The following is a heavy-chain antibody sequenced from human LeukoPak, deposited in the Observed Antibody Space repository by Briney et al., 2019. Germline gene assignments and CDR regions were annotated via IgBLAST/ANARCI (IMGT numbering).Heavy chain of an antibody. CDR1: GGSISSYY. Sequence: SETLPLTCTVSGGSISSYYWSWIRQPPGKGLEWIGYIYYSGSTNYNPSLKSRVTISVDTSKNQFSLKLSSVTAADTAVYYCARDARAVRGAYRNSNWFDPWGQGTLVTVSS. J-gene: IGHJ5*02. D-gene: IGHD3-10*01. CDR2: IYYSGST. CDR3: ARDARAVRGAYRNSNWFDP. V-gene: IGHV4-59*12.